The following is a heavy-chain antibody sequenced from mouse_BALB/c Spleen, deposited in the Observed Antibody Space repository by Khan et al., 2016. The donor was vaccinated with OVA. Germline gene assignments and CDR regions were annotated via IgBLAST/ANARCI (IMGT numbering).Heavy chain of an antibody. CDR2: IWSEGHT. V-gene: IGHV2-6-1*01. D-gene: IGHD2-2*01. Sequence: QVQLKESGPGLVAPSQSLSITCTISGFSLTSYGVHWIRQPPGKGLEWLGVIWSEGHTTYNSAVNSGLSTRKDNAYSPVFLKMNSLQTADTAMYYCARPGYYGNDGPDLDVWGAGTTVTVSA. J-gene: IGHJ1*01. CDR3: ARPGYYGNDGPDLDV. CDR1: GFSLTSYG.